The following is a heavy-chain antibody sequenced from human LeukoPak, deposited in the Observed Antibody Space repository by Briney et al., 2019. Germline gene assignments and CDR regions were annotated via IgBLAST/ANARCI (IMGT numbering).Heavy chain of an antibody. D-gene: IGHD2-15*01. J-gene: IGHJ6*03. V-gene: IGHV4-39*01. CDR1: GGSISSSSYY. CDR3: ASFYCSGGSCYQYYSYYYMDV. CDR2: IYYSGST. Sequence: PSETLSLTCTVSGGSISSSSYYWGWIRQPPGKGLEWLGSIYYSGSTYSNPSLQSRVTISVDTSKNQFSLKLNSVTAADTAVYYCASFYCSGGSCYQYYSYYYMDVWGKGTTVTISS.